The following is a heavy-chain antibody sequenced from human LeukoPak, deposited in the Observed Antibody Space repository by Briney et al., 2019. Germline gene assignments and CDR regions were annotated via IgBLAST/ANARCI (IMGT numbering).Heavy chain of an antibody. V-gene: IGHV3-23*01. CDR3: ARGSGSRNYYYYYMDV. CDR1: GFTFSSYA. J-gene: IGHJ6*03. CDR2: ISGSGGST. D-gene: IGHD1-26*01. Sequence: PGGSLRLSCAASGFTFSSYAMSWVRQAPGKGLEWVSAISGSGGSTYYADSVKGRFTISRDNSKNTLYLQMNSLRAEDTAVYYWARGSGSRNYYYYYMDVWGKGTTVTVSS.